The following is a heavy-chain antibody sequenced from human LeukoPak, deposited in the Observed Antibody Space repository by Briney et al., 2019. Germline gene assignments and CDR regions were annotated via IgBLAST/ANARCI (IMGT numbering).Heavy chain of an antibody. D-gene: IGHD3-22*01. V-gene: IGHV1-46*01. J-gene: IGHJ6*03. CDR1: GYTFTSYY. CDR3: ARALLLGNYMDV. CDR2: INPSGGST. Sequence: ASVKVSCKASGYTFTSYYMHWVRPAPGQGLEWMGIINPSGGSTSYAQKFQGRVTMTRDTSTSTVYMELSSLRSEDTAVYYCARALLLGNYMDVWGKGTTVTISS.